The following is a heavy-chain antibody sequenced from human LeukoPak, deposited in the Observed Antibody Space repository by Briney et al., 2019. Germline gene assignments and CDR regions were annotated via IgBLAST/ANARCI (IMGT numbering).Heavy chain of an antibody. J-gene: IGHJ4*02. V-gene: IGHV1-69*04. D-gene: IGHD3-22*01. Sequence: SVKVSCKASGGTFSSYAISRVRQAPGQGLEWMGRIIPIFGIANYAQKFQGRVTITADKSTSTAYMELSSLRSEDTAVYYCARDCPEYYYDSSGYYPLYWGQGTLVTVSS. CDR3: ARDCPEYYYDSSGYYPLY. CDR2: IIPIFGIA. CDR1: GGTFSSYA.